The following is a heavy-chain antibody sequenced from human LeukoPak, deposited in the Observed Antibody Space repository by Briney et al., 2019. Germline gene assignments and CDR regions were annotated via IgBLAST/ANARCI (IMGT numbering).Heavy chain of an antibody. J-gene: IGHJ4*02. V-gene: IGHV3-23*01. D-gene: IGHD3-22*01. Sequence: GGSLRLSRAASGFTFTNYAMSWVRQAPGEGREWVSAIGGSGGGTYYADSVKGRFTISRDNSKNTLYLQMTGLRAEDTAIYYCAKTPETHYYDFSGYYYYFDYWGQGTLVTVSS. CDR3: AKTPETHYYDFSGYYYYFDY. CDR2: IGGSGGGT. CDR1: GFTFTNYA.